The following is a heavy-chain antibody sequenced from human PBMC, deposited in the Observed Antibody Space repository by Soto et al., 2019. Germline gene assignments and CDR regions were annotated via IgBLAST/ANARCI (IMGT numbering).Heavy chain of an antibody. CDR1: CGSFIGYY. CDR2: INHSGST. CDR3: ARGPTYYDFWSGYSIHQLYYFDY. Sequence: SETLSLTCAFYCGSFIGYYWSWIRQPPRKGLEWIGEINHSGSTNYNPSLKSRVTISVDTSKNQFSLKLSSVTAADTAVYYCARGPTYYDFWSGYSIHQLYYFDYWGQGTLVTVSS. V-gene: IGHV4-34*01. D-gene: IGHD3-3*01. J-gene: IGHJ4*02.